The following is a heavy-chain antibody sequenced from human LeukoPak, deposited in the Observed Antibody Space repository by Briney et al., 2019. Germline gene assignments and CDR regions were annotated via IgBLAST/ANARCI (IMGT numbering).Heavy chain of an antibody. J-gene: IGHJ4*02. V-gene: IGHV3-74*01. CDR1: GYTFSSYW. D-gene: IGHD3-10*01. Sequence: GGSLRLSCEASGYTFSSYWMHWVRQTPEKGLVWVSRINLDGSTTTYADSVKGRFTISRDNAENTLYLQMNSLKTEDTAVYYCTRDGPHTYYYGSGSYGPDYWGQGTLVTVSS. CDR3: TRDGPHTYYYGSGSYGPDY. CDR2: INLDGSTT.